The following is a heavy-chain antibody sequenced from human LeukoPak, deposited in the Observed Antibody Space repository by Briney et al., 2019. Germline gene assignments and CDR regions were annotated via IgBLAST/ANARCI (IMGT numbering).Heavy chain of an antibody. D-gene: IGHD2-2*01. CDR1: GFTFRTYG. V-gene: IGHV3-33*01. CDR2: LWSDGSNK. Sequence: GRSLRLSCTASGFTFRTYGFHWVRQAPGKGLEWVAVLWSDGSNKYFADSVKGRFIISRDNPKNTLYLQMNSLRAEDTAVYYCATHCSSSSCYDSWDQGTLVTVSS. J-gene: IGHJ4*02. CDR3: ATHCSSSSCYDS.